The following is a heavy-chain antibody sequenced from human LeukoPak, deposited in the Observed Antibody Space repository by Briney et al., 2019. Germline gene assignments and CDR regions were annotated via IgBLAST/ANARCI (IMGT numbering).Heavy chain of an antibody. CDR3: ARPSGYYGL. CDR2: ISSSSSTI. CDR1: GFTFSSYS. Sequence: GGSLRLSCAASGFTFSSYSMNWVRPAPGTGLEWVSYISSSSSTIYYADSVKGRFTISRDNAKNSLYLQMNSLRAEDMAVYYCARPSGYYGLWGQGTLVTVSS. J-gene: IGHJ4*02. V-gene: IGHV3-48*01. D-gene: IGHD3-22*01.